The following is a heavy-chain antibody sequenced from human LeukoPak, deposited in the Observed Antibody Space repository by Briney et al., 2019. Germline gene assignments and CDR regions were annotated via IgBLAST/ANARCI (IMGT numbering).Heavy chain of an antibody. D-gene: IGHD3-22*01. J-gene: IGHJ4*02. CDR3: AKDVLYDNSDLYANYFDS. CDR1: GFTFSGFA. Sequence: PGGSLRLSCAAAGFTFSGFAMNWVRQAPGKGLEWVSVIRGSGHRTNYADSVKGRFTISRDNSKNTLHLQMTSLRVEDTAVYYCAKDVLYDNSDLYANYFDSWGQGTLVTVSS. V-gene: IGHV3-23*01. CDR2: IRGSGHRT.